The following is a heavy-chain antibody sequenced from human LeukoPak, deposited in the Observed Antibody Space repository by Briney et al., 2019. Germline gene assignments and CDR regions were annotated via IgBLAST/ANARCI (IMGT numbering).Heavy chain of an antibody. CDR1: GVTFSSYV. CDR2: VSGSGGGT. CDR3: VQEGPRGLAFDV. Sequence: GGSLRLSCEASGVTFSSYVMSWVRQAPGKGPEWVSGVSGSGGGTYYADFVKGRFAISRDNSKNTLYLQMNSLRAEDSALYYCVQEGPRGLAFDVWGQGTRVTVSS. J-gene: IGHJ3*01. V-gene: IGHV3-23*01.